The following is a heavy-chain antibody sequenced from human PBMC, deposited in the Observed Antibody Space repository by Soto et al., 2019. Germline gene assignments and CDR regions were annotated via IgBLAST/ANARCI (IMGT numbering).Heavy chain of an antibody. V-gene: IGHV5-51*01. CDR2: IYPGDSHT. D-gene: IGHD2-8*01. J-gene: IGHJ6*02. CDR3: ARQGCTNGVCYRGDSYYYYGIDV. CDR1: GYIFTSYW. Sequence: EVQLVQSGAQVKKPGESLKISCKGSGYIFTSYWIGWVRQMPGKGLEWMGIIYPGDSHTTYSPSFQGQVTISADKSISTAYLQWSSLKASDTAMYYCARQGCTNGVCYRGDSYYYYGIDVWGQGTTVTVSS.